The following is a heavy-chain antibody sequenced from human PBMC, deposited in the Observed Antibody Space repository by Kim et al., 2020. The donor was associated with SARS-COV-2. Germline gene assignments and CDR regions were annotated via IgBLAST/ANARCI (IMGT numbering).Heavy chain of an antibody. CDR1: GYTFINYP. CDR3: ARGYGWGTRGYFDY. Sequence: ASVKVSCKASGYTFINYPIHWVRQAPGQRLEWMGWINPADGDTKCSQKFQETVTITRDTSTGRAFMELSSLRSEDTAVYYCARGYGWGTRGYFDYWGQGT. J-gene: IGHJ4*02. CDR2: INPADGDT. V-gene: IGHV1-3*01. D-gene: IGHD3-10*01.